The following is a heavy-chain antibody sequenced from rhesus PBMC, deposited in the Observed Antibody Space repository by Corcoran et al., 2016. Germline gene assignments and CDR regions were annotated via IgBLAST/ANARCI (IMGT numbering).Heavy chain of an antibody. CDR2: INESGVTI. V-gene: IGHV3-100*02. D-gene: IGHD3-28*01. CDR3: TRNYYDSGYYTGGYFDY. CDR1: GFTFSSYE. J-gene: IGHJ4*01. Sequence: DVQLVESGGGLVKPGGSLRLSCVASGFTFSSYEMHWVRQAPGKGLEWVLVINESGVTIYFADSVKSRFTISRDNAKNSLFLQMNSLRAEDTAVYYCTRNYYDSGYYTGGYFDYWGQGVLVTVSS.